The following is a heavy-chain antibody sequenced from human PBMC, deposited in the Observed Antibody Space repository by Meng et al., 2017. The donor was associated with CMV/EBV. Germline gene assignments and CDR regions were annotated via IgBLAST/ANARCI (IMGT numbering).Heavy chain of an antibody. J-gene: IGHJ4*02. Sequence: QVQLQESGPGPVKPSETLSLTCTVSGGSISSYYWSWIRQPAGKGLEWIGRIYTSGSTNYNPSLKSRVTMSVDTSKNQFSLKLSSVTAADTAVYYCARAAVDLSKDYFDYWGQGTLVTVSS. CDR2: IYTSGST. D-gene: IGHD2-15*01. CDR1: GGSISSYY. V-gene: IGHV4-4*07. CDR3: ARAAVDLSKDYFDY.